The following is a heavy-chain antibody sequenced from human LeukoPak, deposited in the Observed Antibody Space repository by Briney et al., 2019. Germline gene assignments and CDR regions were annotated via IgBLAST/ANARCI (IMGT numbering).Heavy chain of an antibody. CDR3: ASLDYFDSSDYGDY. Sequence: GGSLRLSCAASGFTFSNYAMSWVRQAPGKGLEWGAAISGIGGGTYYADSVKGRFTISRDSSKNTLYLQMNSLRAEDTALYYCASLDYFDSSDYGDYWGQGTLVSVSS. CDR2: ISGIGGGT. CDR1: GFTFSNYA. J-gene: IGHJ4*02. D-gene: IGHD3-22*01. V-gene: IGHV3-23*01.